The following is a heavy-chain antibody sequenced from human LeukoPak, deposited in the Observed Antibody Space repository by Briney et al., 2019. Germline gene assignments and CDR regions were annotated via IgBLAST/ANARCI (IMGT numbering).Heavy chain of an antibody. V-gene: IGHV4-31*03. J-gene: IGHJ4*02. D-gene: IGHD5-24*01. CDR2: IYYSGST. Sequence: SETLSLTCTVSGGSISSGGYYWSWIRQHPGKGLEWIGYIYYSGSTYYNPSLKSRVTISVDTSKNQFSLKLSSVTAADTAVYYCARLLRDGYNYWPGESDYWGQGTLVTVSS. CDR3: ARLLRDGYNYWPGESDY. CDR1: GGSISSGGYY.